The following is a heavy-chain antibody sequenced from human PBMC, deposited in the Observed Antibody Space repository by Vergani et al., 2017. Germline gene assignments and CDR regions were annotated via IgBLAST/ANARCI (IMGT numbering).Heavy chain of an antibody. J-gene: IGHJ5*02. Sequence: QVQLQESGPGLVKPSQTLSLTCTVSGGSISSGGYYWIWIRQHPGKGLEWIGYIYYSGSTYYNPSLKSRVTISVDTSKNQFSLKLSSVTAADTAVYYCARSVVVPAGGNWFDPWGQGTLVTVSS. V-gene: IGHV4-31*03. CDR3: ARSVVVPAGGNWFDP. CDR2: IYYSGST. CDR1: GGSISSGGYY. D-gene: IGHD2-2*01.